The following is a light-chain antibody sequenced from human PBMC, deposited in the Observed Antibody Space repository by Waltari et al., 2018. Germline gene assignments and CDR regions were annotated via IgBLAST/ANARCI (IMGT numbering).Light chain of an antibody. CDR1: GLGNKY. V-gene: IGLV3-1*01. J-gene: IGLJ2*01. Sequence: SYDLIQPPSVSVSPGQTASITCSGDGLGNKYVYWYQQKSGQSPILVISQNSNRPSGIPGRFSGSNSGNTATLTIRGTQALDEADFDCQTWDSNTGVFGGGTKLTVL. CDR2: QNS. CDR3: QTWDSNTGV.